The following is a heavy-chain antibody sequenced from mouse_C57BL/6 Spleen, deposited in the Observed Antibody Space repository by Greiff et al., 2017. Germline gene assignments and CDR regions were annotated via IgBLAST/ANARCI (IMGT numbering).Heavy chain of an antibody. J-gene: IGHJ2*01. CDR3: AREDWDVYYFDY. D-gene: IGHD4-1*01. Sequence: EVQLQQSGPGLVKPSQSLSLTCSVTGYSITSGYYWNWIRQFPGNKLEWMGYISYDGSNNYNPSLKNRISITRDTSKNQFFLKLNSVTTEDTATYYCAREDWDVYYFDYWGQGTTLTVSS. CDR2: ISYDGSN. V-gene: IGHV3-6*01. CDR1: GYSITSGYY.